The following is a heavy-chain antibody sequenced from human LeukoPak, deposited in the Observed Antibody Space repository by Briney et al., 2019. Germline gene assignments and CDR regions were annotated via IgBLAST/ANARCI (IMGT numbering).Heavy chain of an antibody. D-gene: IGHD1-26*01. V-gene: IGHV4-39*01. CDR3: ARVIVGADWWFDP. J-gene: IGHJ5*02. CDR1: GGSISSSSYY. CDR2: IYYSGST. Sequence: SETLSLTCTVSGGSISSSSYYWGWIRQPPGKGLEWIGSIYYSGSTYYNPSLKSRVTISVDTSKNQFSLKLSSVTAADTAVYYCARVIVGADWWFDPWGQGTLVTVSS.